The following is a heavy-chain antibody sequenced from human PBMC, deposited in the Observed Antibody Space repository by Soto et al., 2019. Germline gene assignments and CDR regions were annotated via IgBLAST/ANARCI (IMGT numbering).Heavy chain of an antibody. CDR1: VFIFTNYS. CDR3: VGEGRGSFDF. CDR2: IGGRGNSA. Sequence: GGSLRFSCAASVFIFTNYSMNLVRQAPGKGLEWVSVIGGRGNSAYYADSVQGRFTISIDNSKNTLSLQMSSLTADDTAIYYCVGEGRGSFDFGGRGTLVTLSS. J-gene: IGHJ3*01. V-gene: IGHV3-23*01.